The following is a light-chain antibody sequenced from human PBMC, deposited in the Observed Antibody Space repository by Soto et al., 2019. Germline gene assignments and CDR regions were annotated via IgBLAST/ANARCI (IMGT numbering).Light chain of an antibody. V-gene: IGKV2-28*01. CDR3: MQALQIPPT. CDR2: LGS. CDR1: QSLLHSNGYNY. Sequence: DIVMTQSPLSLPVTPGEPASISCRSSQSLLHSNGYNYLDWYLQKPGQSPQLLIYLGSNRASGVPDRFSGSGSGTDFTLKISRVEAEDVGVYYCMQALQIPPTFGQGTRLENK. J-gene: IGKJ5*01.